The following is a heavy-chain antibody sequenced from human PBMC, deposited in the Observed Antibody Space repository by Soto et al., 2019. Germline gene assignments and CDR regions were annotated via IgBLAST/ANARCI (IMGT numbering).Heavy chain of an antibody. CDR3: ARDHYDFWSGSLDY. Sequence: PGGSLRLSCAASGFTVSSNYMSWVRQAPGKGLEWVSVIYSGGTTYYADSVKGRFTISRDNSKNTLYLQMNSLRAEDTAVYYCARDHYDFWSGSLDYWGQGTLVTVSS. D-gene: IGHD3-3*01. CDR2: IYSGGTT. CDR1: GFTVSSNY. V-gene: IGHV3-66*01. J-gene: IGHJ4*02.